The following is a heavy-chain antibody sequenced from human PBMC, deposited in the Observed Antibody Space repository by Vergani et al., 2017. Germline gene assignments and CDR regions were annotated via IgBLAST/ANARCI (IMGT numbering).Heavy chain of an antibody. Sequence: EVQLVQSGAEVKKPGESLRISCKGSGYSFTSYWISWVRQMPGKGLEWMGRIDPSDSYTNYSPSFQGHVTISADKSISTAYLQWSSLKASDTAMYYCSLDWGVVVAATTEKGYYGMDVWGQGTTVTVSS. D-gene: IGHD2-15*01. CDR3: SLDWGVVVAATTEKGYYGMDV. V-gene: IGHV5-10-1*01. J-gene: IGHJ6*02. CDR2: IDPSDSYT. CDR1: GYSFTSYW.